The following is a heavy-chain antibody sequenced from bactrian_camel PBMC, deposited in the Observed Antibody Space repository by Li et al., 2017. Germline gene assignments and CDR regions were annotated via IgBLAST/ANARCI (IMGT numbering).Heavy chain of an antibody. Sequence: HVQLVESGGGSVQTGGSPTLSCAASGYTYGLCMGWIRQVSGKEREGVASIDSDGETTYADSVKGRFIISRDNAKNAVYLQMNSLKPEDTAVYYCASVGSRFRLVSRCSRGYKDSRFLERWGQGTQVTVSS. D-gene: IGHD1*01. CDR1: GYTYGLC. CDR3: ASVGSRFRLVSRCSRGYKDSRFLER. J-gene: IGHJ6*01. V-gene: IGHV3S9*01. CDR2: IDSDGET.